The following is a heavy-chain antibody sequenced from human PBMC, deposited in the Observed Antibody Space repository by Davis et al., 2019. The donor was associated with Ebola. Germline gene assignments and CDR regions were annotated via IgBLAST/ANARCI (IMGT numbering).Heavy chain of an antibody. Sequence: AASVKVSCKASGGTFSSYAISWVRQAPGQGLEWMGRIIPILGIANYAQKFQGRVTITADKSTSTAYMELSSLRSEDTAVYYYARDPMGLSVWGQGTTVTVSS. CDR2: IIPILGIA. J-gene: IGHJ6*02. CDR3: ARDPMGLSV. V-gene: IGHV1-69*04. D-gene: IGHD3-16*01. CDR1: GGTFSSYA.